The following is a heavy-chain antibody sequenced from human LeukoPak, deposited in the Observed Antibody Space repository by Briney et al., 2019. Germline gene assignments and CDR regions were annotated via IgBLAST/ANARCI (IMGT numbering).Heavy chain of an antibody. Sequence: GESLKISCKGSGYGFTNYWVGWVRQMPGKGLEWMGIIYPGDSDTRYRPSFQGQVTISADKSFSTAYLQWSSLKASDTAMYYCARLQGVYYYYYGMDVWGQGTLVTVSS. V-gene: IGHV5-51*01. CDR2: IYPGDSDT. CDR3: ARLQGVYYYYYGMDV. CDR1: GYGFTNYW. D-gene: IGHD3-10*01. J-gene: IGHJ6*02.